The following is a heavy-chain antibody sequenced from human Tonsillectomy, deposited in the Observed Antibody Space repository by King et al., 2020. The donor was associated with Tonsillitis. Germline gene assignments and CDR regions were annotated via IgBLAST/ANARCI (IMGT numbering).Heavy chain of an antibody. J-gene: IGHJ5*02. CDR2: ISSCSSYI. D-gene: IGHD3-22*01. CDR3: ARVGPPDYYDSSAYYSISWFDP. Sequence: VQLVESGGGLVKPGGSLRLSCAASGFTFSSYSMNWVRQAPGKGLEWVSSISSCSSYIYYADSVKGRFTISRDNAKNSLYLQMNSLRAEDTAVYYCARVGPPDYYDSSAYYSISWFDPWGQGTLVTVSS. CDR1: GFTFSSYS. V-gene: IGHV3-21*01.